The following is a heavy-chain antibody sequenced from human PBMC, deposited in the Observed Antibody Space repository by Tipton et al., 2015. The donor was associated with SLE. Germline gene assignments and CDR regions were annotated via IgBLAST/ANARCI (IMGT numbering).Heavy chain of an antibody. D-gene: IGHD1-1*01. CDR1: GGSISSGDHH. V-gene: IGHV4-31*03. Sequence: TLSPTCTVSGGSISSGDHHWNWIRQRPGKGLEWIGDIYYSGSPYYNPSLKSRITISLDTSKNEFSLRLRSVTAADTAVYYCARDGDGGNVYYMDVWGKGTTVTVSS. CDR3: ARDGDGGNVYYMDV. J-gene: IGHJ6*03. CDR2: IYYSGSP.